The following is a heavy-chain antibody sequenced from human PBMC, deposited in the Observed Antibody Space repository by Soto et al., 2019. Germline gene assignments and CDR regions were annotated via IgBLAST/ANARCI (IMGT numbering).Heavy chain of an antibody. J-gene: IGHJ4*02. Sequence: SETLSLTCTVSGGSISSYYWSWIRQPPGKGLEWIGYIYYSGSTYYNPSLKSRVTISVDTSKNQFSLKLSSVTAADTAVYYCARGSSSWYFIDYWGQGTLVTVSS. CDR3: ARGSSSWYFIDY. V-gene: IGHV4-59*12. D-gene: IGHD6-13*01. CDR2: IYYSGST. CDR1: GGSISSYY.